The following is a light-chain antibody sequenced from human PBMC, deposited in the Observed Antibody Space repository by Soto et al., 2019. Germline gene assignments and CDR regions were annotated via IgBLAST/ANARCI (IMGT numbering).Light chain of an antibody. CDR3: QQYGSSPIT. CDR2: VAS. V-gene: IGKV3-20*01. CDR1: QSVSSSY. Sequence: IVMTQSPGTLSLSPGERATLSCRASQSVSSSYLAWYQQRPGQAPRLLIYVASNRATGTPDRFSGSGSGTDFTLTISRLEPEDFAVYYGQQYGSSPITFGQGTRLEIK. J-gene: IGKJ5*01.